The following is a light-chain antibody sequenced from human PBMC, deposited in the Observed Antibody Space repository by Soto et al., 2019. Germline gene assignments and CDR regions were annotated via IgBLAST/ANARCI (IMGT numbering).Light chain of an antibody. J-gene: IGLJ2*01. CDR1: SSDVGGYNY. CDR3: SSYTSSSNINVV. V-gene: IGLV2-14*01. Sequence: QSALTQPASVSGSPGQSITISCTGTSSDVGGYNYVSWYQQHPGKAPKLMIYDVSNRPSGVSNRFSGSKSGNTASLTISGLQAEDEADYYCSSYTSSSNINVVFGGGTKLTVL. CDR2: DVS.